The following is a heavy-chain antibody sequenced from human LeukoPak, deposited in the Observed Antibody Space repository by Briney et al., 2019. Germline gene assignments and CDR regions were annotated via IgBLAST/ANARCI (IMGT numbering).Heavy chain of an antibody. D-gene: IGHD3-10*01. CDR3: ARDYHGSGSLTTFDY. CDR2: INPRGGSA. CDR1: GYTFTSYY. V-gene: IGHV1-46*01. J-gene: IGHJ4*02. Sequence: ASVKVSCKASGYTFTSYYMRWVRQAPGQGLEWVGIINPRGGSASSAQKFQGRVTLTRDTSTSTVYMELSSLRSQDTAVYYCARDYHGSGSLTTFDYWGQGTLVTVSS.